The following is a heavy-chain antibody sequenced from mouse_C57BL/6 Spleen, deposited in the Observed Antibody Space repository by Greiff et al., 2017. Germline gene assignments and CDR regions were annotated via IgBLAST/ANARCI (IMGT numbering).Heavy chain of an antibody. Sequence: QVQLQQSGPELVKPGASVKISCKASGYAFSSSWMNWVKQRPGQGLEWIGRIYPGDGDTNYTGKFKGKATLTADKSSSTAYLQLSSLTSEDTAVYFCARLTGTSYYFDYWGQGTTLTVSA. V-gene: IGHV1-82*01. D-gene: IGHD4-1*01. CDR2: IYPGDGDT. J-gene: IGHJ2*01. CDR1: GYAFSSSW. CDR3: ARLTGTSYYFDY.